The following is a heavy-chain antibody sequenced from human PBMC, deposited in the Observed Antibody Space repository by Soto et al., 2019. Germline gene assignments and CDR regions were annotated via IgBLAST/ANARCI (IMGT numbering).Heavy chain of an antibody. CDR3: AKDIQQWLVGFAFDI. CDR1: GFTLSGYA. CDR2: ISSNGVGT. V-gene: IGHV3-64*04. D-gene: IGHD6-19*01. Sequence: GGSLRLSCAASGFTLSGYAMDWVRQAPGKGLEYVSGISSNGVGTYYANSVQGRFTISRDNSKNTLYLQMNSLRPEDTALYYCAKDIQQWLVGFAFDIWGQGTMVTVSS. J-gene: IGHJ3*02.